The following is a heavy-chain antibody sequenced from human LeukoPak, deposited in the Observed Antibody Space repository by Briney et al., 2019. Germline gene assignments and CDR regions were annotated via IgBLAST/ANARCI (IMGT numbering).Heavy chain of an antibody. CDR2: ISSSSSDYI. V-gene: IGHV3-21*01. Sequence: PGGSLRLSCAASGFTLSSYWMHWVRQAPGEGLEWVSSISSSSSDYIYYADSVKGRFTISRDNSKNTLYLQMNSLRAEDTAVYYCAKDRIVVVTATVFDYWGQGTLVTVSS. CDR1: GFTLSSYW. J-gene: IGHJ4*02. CDR3: AKDRIVVVTATVFDY. D-gene: IGHD2-21*02.